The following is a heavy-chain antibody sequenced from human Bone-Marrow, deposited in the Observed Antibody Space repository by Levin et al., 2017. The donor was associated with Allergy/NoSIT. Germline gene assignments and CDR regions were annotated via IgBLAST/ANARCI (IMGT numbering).Heavy chain of an antibody. J-gene: IGHJ3*02. CDR2: IYTSGST. D-gene: IGHD3-3*01. CDR3: AGTLRFLEWTHAFDI. V-gene: IGHV4-4*07. Sequence: KPGGSLRLSCTVSGGSISSYYWSWIRQPAGKGLEWIGRIYTSGSTNYNPSLKSRVTMSVDTSKNQFSLKLSSVTAADTAVYYCAGTLRFLEWTHAFDIWGQGTMVTVSS. CDR1: GGSISSYY.